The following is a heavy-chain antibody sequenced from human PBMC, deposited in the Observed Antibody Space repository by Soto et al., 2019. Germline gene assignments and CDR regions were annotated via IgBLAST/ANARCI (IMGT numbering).Heavy chain of an antibody. D-gene: IGHD3-9*01. Sequence: SETLSLTCAVYGGSFSGYYWSWIRQPPGKGLEWIGEINHSGSTNYNPSLKSRVTISVDTSKNQFSLELSSVTAADTAVYYCARGPSNYDILTVYNSKYWRNGFDPGGQGTLVTVP. CDR1: GGSFSGYY. CDR3: ARGPSNYDILTVYNSKYWRNGFDP. CDR2: INHSGST. V-gene: IGHV4-34*01. J-gene: IGHJ5*02.